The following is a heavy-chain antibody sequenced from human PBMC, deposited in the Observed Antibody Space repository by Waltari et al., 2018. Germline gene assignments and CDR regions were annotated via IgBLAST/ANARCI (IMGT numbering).Heavy chain of an antibody. CDR2: INPNNGGT. D-gene: IGHD6-19*01. CDR1: AYSFTDDY. J-gene: IGHJ4*02. CDR3: AKVTSGAVAFEY. V-gene: IGHV1-2*02. Sequence: QVQLVQSGAEVKKPGASVKVSCKASAYSFTDDYMHWMRQAPGQGLEWMGWINPNNGGTDYAQNFQGRVTMTRDTSISTAYMELSRLTSDDTAVYYCAKVTSGAVAFEYWGQGTLVTVSS.